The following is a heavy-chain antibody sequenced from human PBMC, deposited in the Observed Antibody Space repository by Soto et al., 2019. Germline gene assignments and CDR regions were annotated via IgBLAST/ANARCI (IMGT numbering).Heavy chain of an antibody. V-gene: IGHV1-3*01. J-gene: IGHJ4*02. D-gene: IGHD2-15*01. Sequence: ASVKVSCKASGYTFTSYAMHWVRQAPGQRLEWMGWINAGNGNTKYSQKFQGRVTITRDTSASTAYMELSSLRSEDTAVYYCAREHCSGGSCWDYFDYWGQGTLVTVSS. CDR3: AREHCSGGSCWDYFDY. CDR2: INAGNGNT. CDR1: GYTFTSYA.